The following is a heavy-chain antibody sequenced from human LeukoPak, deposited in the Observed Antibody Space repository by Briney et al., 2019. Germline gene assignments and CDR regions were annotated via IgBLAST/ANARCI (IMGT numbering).Heavy chain of an antibody. Sequence: PSETLSLTCAVYGGSFSGYYWSWIRQPPGKGLEWIGEINHSGSTNYNPSLKSQVTISVDTSKNQFSLKLSSVTAADTAVYYCARDPAGAFDIWGQGTMVTVSS. CDR1: GGSFSGYY. CDR3: ARDPAGAFDI. CDR2: INHSGST. J-gene: IGHJ3*02. D-gene: IGHD3-10*01. V-gene: IGHV4-34*01.